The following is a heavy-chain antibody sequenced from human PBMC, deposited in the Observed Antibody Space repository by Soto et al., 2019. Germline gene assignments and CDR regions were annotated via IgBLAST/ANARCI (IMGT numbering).Heavy chain of an antibody. Sequence: GSLRLSCAASGFTFSSYAMHWVRQAPGKGLEWVAVISYDGSNKYYADSVKGRFTISRDNSKNTLYLQMNSLRAEDTAVYYCARDGGIAVAGFFDYWGQGTLVTVSS. CDR3: ARDGGIAVAGFFDY. J-gene: IGHJ4*02. V-gene: IGHV3-30-3*01. D-gene: IGHD6-19*01. CDR2: ISYDGSNK. CDR1: GFTFSSYA.